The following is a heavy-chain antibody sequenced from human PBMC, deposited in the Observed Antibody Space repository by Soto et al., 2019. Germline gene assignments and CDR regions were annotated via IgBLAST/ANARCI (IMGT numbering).Heavy chain of an antibody. CDR1: GFTFSSYG. J-gene: IGHJ5*02. Sequence: GGSLRLSCAASGFTFSSYGMHWVRQAPGKGLEWVAVISYDGSNKYYADSVKGRFTISRDNSKNTLYLQMNSLRAEDTAVYYCAKDLLEGGWRYKWFDPWGQGTLVTVSS. CDR2: ISYDGSNK. D-gene: IGHD6-19*01. V-gene: IGHV3-30*18. CDR3: AKDLLEGGWRYKWFDP.